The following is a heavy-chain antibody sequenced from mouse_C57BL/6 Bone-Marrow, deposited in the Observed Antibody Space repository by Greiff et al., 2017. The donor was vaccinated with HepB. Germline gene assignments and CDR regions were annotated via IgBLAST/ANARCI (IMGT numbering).Heavy chain of an antibody. CDR2: ISSGGDYI. CDR1: GFTFSSYA. D-gene: IGHD3-3*01. Sequence: EVHLVESGEGLVKPGGSLKLSCAASGFTFSSYAMSWVRQTPEKRLEWVAYISSGGDYIYYADTVKGRFTISSDNARNTLYLQMSILKSEDTAMYYCTRDGGWDYFDYGGQGTTLTVTS. V-gene: IGHV5-9-1*02. CDR3: TRDGGWDYFDY. J-gene: IGHJ2*01.